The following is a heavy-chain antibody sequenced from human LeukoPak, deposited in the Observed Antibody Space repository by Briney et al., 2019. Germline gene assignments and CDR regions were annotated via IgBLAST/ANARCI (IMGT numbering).Heavy chain of an antibody. CDR1: GGSISSSSYY. V-gene: IGHV4-30-4*08. Sequence: SETLSLTCTVSGGSISSSSYYWGWIRQPPGKGLEWIGYIYYSGSTYYNPSLESRVTISVDTSKNQFSLKLSSVTAADTAVYYCARDLGWGYWYFDLWGRGTLVTVSS. CDR3: ARDLGWGYWYFDL. D-gene: IGHD3-16*01. J-gene: IGHJ2*01. CDR2: IYYSGST.